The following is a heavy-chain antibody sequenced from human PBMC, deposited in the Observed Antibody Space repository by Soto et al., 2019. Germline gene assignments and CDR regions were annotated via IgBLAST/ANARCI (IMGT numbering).Heavy chain of an antibody. D-gene: IGHD3-3*01. J-gene: IGHJ4*02. CDR3: ARGGRGYYDFWSGYSFFDY. CDR1: GGSISSYY. CDR2: IYYSGST. V-gene: IGHV4-59*01. Sequence: SETLSLTCTVSGGSISSYYWSWIRQPPGRGLEWIGYIYYSGSTNYNPSLKSRVTISVDTSKNQFSLKLSSVTAADTAVYYCARGGRGYYDFWSGYSFFDYWGQGTLVTVSS.